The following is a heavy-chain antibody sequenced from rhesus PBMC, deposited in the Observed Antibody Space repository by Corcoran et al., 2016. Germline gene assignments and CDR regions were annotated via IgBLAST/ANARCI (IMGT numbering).Heavy chain of an antibody. CDR2: ISGSSGST. CDR3: ARDTCDY. J-gene: IGHJ4*01. V-gene: IGHV4-65*01. Sequence: QVQLQESGPGLVKPSETLSLTCAVSGGSVSSSTWWSWIRQPPGKWLEWIGYISGSSGSTYYNPSHQIRVTISTATSKKQFSLKLSSVTAADTAVYYCARDTCDYWGQGVLVTVSS. D-gene: IGHD5-12*01. CDR1: GGSVSSSTW.